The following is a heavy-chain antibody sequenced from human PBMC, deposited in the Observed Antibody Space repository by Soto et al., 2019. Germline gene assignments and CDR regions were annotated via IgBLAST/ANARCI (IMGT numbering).Heavy chain of an antibody. CDR2: INHSGVH. D-gene: IGHD2-21*02. CDR1: GASFSGNF. J-gene: IGHJ4*02. Sequence: PSETLSLTCAVSGASFSGNFWGWIRQPPGMGLEWIGEINHSGVHKYNPSLKSRVTISVDTSKNQLSLKLTSVTAADTAVYYCSTWVVATDTDYWGQGTQVTAPQ. V-gene: IGHV4-34*01. CDR3: STWVVATDTDY.